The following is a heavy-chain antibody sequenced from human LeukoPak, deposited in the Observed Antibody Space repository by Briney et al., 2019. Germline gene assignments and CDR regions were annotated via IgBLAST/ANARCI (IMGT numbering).Heavy chain of an antibody. D-gene: IGHD1-26*01. CDR3: ASSYSGSYYRRYFDY. CDR2: IYSGGST. V-gene: IGHV3-53*01. J-gene: IGHJ4*02. CDR1: GFTVSSNY. Sequence: GSLRLSCAASGFTVSSNYMSWVRQAPGKGLEWVSVIYSGGSTYYADSVKGRFTISRDNSKNTLYLQMNSLRAEDTAVYYCASSYSGSYYRRYFDYWGQGTLVTVSS.